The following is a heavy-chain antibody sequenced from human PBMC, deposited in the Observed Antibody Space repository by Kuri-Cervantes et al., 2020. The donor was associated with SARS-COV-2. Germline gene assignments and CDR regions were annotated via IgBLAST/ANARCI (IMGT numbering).Heavy chain of an antibody. V-gene: IGHV4-30-4*01. CDR2: IYYSGST. Sequence: SETLSLTCNVSGGPTSSDDYYWSWIRQPPGKGLEWIGYIYYSGSTYYNPSLKCRVTIAVDTSKNQFSLKLSSVTAANTAVYYWASNLESITIFGVVITAHIDYWGQGTLVTVSS. J-gene: IGHJ4*02. D-gene: IGHD3-3*01. CDR1: GGPTSSDDYY. CDR3: ASNLESITIFGVVITAHIDY.